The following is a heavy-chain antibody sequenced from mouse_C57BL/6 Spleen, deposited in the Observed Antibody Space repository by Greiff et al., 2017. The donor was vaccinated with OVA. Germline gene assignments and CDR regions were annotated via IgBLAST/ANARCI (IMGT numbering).Heavy chain of an antibody. CDR3: ARSYYYGSSPYYFDY. D-gene: IGHD1-1*01. Sequence: QVQLQQSGAELARPGASVKLSCKASGYTFTSYGISWVKQRTGQGLEWIGEIYPRSGNTYYNEKFKGKATLTADKSSSTAYMELRSLTSEDSAVYFCARSYYYGSSPYYFDYWGQGTTLTVSS. J-gene: IGHJ2*01. CDR2: IYPRSGNT. V-gene: IGHV1-81*01. CDR1: GYTFTSYG.